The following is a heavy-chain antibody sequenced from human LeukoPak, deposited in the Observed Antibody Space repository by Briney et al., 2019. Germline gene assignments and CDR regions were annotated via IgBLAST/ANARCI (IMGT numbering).Heavy chain of an antibody. V-gene: IGHV3-21*01. CDR3: ARELGDDYGDYSPDY. J-gene: IGHJ4*02. Sequence: GGSLRFSCAASGFTFSSYSMNWVRQAPGKGLEWVSSISSGSSYIYYADSVKGRFTISRDNAKNSLYLQMNSLRAEDTAVYYCARELGDDYGDYSPDYWGQGTLVTVSS. CDR1: GFTFSSYS. D-gene: IGHD4-17*01. CDR2: ISSGSSYI.